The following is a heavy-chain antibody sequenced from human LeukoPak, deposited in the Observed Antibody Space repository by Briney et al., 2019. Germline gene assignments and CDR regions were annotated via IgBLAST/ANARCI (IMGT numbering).Heavy chain of an antibody. CDR3: ASGGRRGYSGYDYSSNYMDV. CDR2: MNPNSGNT. D-gene: IGHD5-12*01. CDR1: GYTFTSYD. J-gene: IGHJ6*03. V-gene: IGHV1-8*01. Sequence: GASVKVSCKASGYTFTSYDINWVRQATGQGPEWMGWMNPNSGNTGYAQKFQGRVTMTRTTSISTAYMELSSLRSEDTAVYYCASGGRRGYSGYDYSSNYMDVWGKGTTVTISS.